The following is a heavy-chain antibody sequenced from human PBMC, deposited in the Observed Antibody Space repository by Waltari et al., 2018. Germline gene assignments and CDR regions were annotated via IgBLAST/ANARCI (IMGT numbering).Heavy chain of an antibody. V-gene: IGHV3-9*03. CDR2: ISWNSGSI. CDR3: AKGDYYYGMDV. Sequence: EVQLVESGGGLVQPGRSLRLSCAASGFTFDDYAMRWVRQAPGKGLEWVSGISWNSGSIGYADSVKGRFTISRDNAKNSLYLQMNSLRAEDMALYYCAKGDYYYGMDVWGQGTTVTVSS. CDR1: GFTFDDYA. J-gene: IGHJ6*02.